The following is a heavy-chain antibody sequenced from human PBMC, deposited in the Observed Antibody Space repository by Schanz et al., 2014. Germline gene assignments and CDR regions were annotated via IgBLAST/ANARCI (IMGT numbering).Heavy chain of an antibody. V-gene: IGHV4-59*01. Sequence: QVQLQESGPGLVKPSETLSLTCTVSGGSINNYHWSWIRQPPGMGLEWLGYIYSSGNTNYNPSLKRRVTISLDMSKKSFSLNLSSVTTADAAVYYCARDPWVGEKDAFDFWGQGTMVIVSS. CDR3: ARDPWVGEKDAFDF. CDR1: GGSINNYH. CDR2: IYSSGNT. D-gene: IGHD3-10*01. J-gene: IGHJ3*01.